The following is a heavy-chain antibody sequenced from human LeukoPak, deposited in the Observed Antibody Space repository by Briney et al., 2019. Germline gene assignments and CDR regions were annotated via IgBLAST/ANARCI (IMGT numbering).Heavy chain of an antibody. D-gene: IGHD6-19*01. Sequence: GGSLRLSCAASGFTFSSYWMHWVRQSPGKGLVWVSRINNDGSITNYADSVKGRFTISRDNAKNSLYLQMNSLRAEDTAVYYCAREVKAVPGDESFDYWGQGTLVTVSS. V-gene: IGHV3-74*01. CDR3: AREVKAVPGDESFDY. J-gene: IGHJ4*02. CDR1: GFTFSSYW. CDR2: INNDGSIT.